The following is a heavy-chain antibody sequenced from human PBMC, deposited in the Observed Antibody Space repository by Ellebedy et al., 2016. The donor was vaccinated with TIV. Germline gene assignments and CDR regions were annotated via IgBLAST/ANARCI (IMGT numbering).Heavy chain of an antibody. Sequence: MPSETLSLTCAVYGGSFSGNYWSWIRQPPGKGLEWIGSIYYSGNTYYNPSLKSQVTISVDTSKNQFSLKVTSVTAADTAIYYCAREGRSSWYSGYYYYGMDVWGQGTTVTVSS. J-gene: IGHJ6*02. CDR2: IYYSGNT. D-gene: IGHD6-13*01. CDR1: GGSFSGNY. V-gene: IGHV4-34*01. CDR3: AREGRSSWYSGYYYYGMDV.